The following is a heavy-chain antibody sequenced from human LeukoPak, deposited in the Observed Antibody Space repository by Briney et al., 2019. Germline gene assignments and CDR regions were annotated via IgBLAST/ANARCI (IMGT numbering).Heavy chain of an antibody. CDR1: GDSISSSDYY. V-gene: IGHV4-30-4*01. CDR2: ISYSGST. D-gene: IGHD3-16*01. Sequence: PSETLSLTCAVSGDSISSSDYYWSWIRQPPGKGLEWIGHISYSGSTFYNPSLKSRLTISVDTSKNHLSLKLSSVTAADTAVYYCARRLGRQEGFWGHGTLVTVSS. CDR3: ARRLGRQEGF. J-gene: IGHJ4*01.